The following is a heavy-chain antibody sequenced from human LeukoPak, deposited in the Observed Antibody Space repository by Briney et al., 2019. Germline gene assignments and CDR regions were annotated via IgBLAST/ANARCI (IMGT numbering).Heavy chain of an antibody. V-gene: IGHV1-69*13. D-gene: IGHD5-12*01. CDR2: IIPIFGTA. CDR1: GGTSSSYA. J-gene: IGHJ6*02. Sequence: GASVKVSCKASGGTSSSYAISWVRQAPGQGLEWMGGIIPIFGTANYAQKFQGRVTITADESTSTAYMELSSLRSEDTAVYYCARYQGPQSGYARERTPRYYYCYGMDVWGQGTTVTVSS. CDR3: ARYQGPQSGYARERTPRYYYCYGMDV.